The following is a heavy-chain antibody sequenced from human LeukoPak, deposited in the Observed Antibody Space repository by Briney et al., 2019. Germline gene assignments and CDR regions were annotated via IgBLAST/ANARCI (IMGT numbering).Heavy chain of an antibody. CDR2: VYYSGST. D-gene: IGHD3-22*01. CDR1: GGSISSYY. J-gene: IGHJ5*02. Sequence: SETLSLTCTVSGGSISSYYWSWIRQPPGKGLEWIGSVYYSGSTYYNPSLKSRVTISVDTSKNQFSLKLSSVTAADTAVYYCARVGVVVAICWFDPWGQGTLVTVSS. V-gene: IGHV4-59*12. CDR3: ARVGVVVAICWFDP.